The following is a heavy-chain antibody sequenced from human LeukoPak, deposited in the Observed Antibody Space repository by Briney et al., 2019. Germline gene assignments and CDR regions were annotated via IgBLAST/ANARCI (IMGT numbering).Heavy chain of an antibody. CDR1: GFIFSNYE. Sequence: GGSLRLSCVASGFIFSNYEMNRVRQAPGKGLEWLSYISSSGSTIYYADCVKGRFTISRDNAKKSLYLQMNSLRAEDTAVYFCARSDEITVADSYYYYAMDVWGKGTTVTVSS. CDR3: ARSDEITVADSYYYYAMDV. D-gene: IGHD6-19*01. CDR2: ISSSGSTI. V-gene: IGHV3-48*03. J-gene: IGHJ6*04.